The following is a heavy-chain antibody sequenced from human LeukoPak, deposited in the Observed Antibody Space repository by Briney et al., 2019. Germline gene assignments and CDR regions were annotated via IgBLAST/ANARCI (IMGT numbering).Heavy chain of an antibody. CDR1: GFIFSSYW. D-gene: IGHD2-21*02. V-gene: IGHV3-74*01. CDR2: INTDGSST. CDR3: AKRYCGGDCYFDY. Sequence: GGSLRFSCAASGFIFSSYWMHWVRHAPGKGLAWVSRINTDGSSTSYADSVKGRFTISRDNSKNTLYLQMNSLRAEDTAVYYCAKRYCGGDCYFDYWGQGTLVTVSS. J-gene: IGHJ4*02.